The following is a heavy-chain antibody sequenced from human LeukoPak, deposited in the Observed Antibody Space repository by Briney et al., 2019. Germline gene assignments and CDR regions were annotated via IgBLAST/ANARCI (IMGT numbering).Heavy chain of an antibody. CDR3: AGTSSSWYKVAFDI. CDR2: IYYSGST. CDR1: GGSISSYY. J-gene: IGHJ3*02. V-gene: IGHV4-59*08. Sequence: PSETLSLTCTVSGGSISSYYWSWIRQPPGKGLEWIGYIYYSGSTNYNPSLKSRVTISVDTSKNQFSLKLSSVTAADTAVYYCAGTSSSWYKVAFDIWGQGTMVTVSS. D-gene: IGHD6-13*01.